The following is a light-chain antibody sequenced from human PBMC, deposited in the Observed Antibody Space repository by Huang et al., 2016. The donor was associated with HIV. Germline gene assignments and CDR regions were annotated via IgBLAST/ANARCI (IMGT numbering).Light chain of an antibody. V-gene: IGKV1-39*01. Sequence: DIQMTQSQSSLSASVGDRVTITCRASQDIDTYLNWYQQRPGKAPKLLIYNTFKLQSGVPSRFNGTGSETDFALTITNLQPEDVATYFCQQSYTFTFTFGPGTTVNI. CDR1: QDIDTY. CDR3: QQSYTFTFT. CDR2: NTF. J-gene: IGKJ3*01.